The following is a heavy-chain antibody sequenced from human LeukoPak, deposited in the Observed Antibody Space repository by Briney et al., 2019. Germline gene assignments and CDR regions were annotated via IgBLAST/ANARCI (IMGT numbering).Heavy chain of an antibody. Sequence: GGSLRLSCAASGFTFSNYGMHWVRQAPGKGLEWVALIWYDGNNKYYADSVKGRFTVSRDNSKNTLYLQMNSPRAEDTAVYYCARTTVVSRYFDYWGQGTLVTVSS. J-gene: IGHJ4*02. D-gene: IGHD4-23*01. CDR2: IWYDGNNK. V-gene: IGHV3-33*01. CDR1: GFTFSNYG. CDR3: ARTTVVSRYFDY.